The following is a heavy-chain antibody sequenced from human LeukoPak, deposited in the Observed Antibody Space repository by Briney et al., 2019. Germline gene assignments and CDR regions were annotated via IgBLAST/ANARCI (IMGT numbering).Heavy chain of an antibody. CDR1: GFTFDDYA. CDR3: AKARDGYNSRLDY. V-gene: IGHV3-9*01. J-gene: IGHJ4*02. Sequence: GGSLRLSCAASGFTFDDYAMHWVRYAPGKGLEWVSGISWNSGSIGYADSVKGRFTISRDNAKNSLYLQMNSLRAEDTALYYCAKARDGYNSRLDYWGQGTLVTVSS. CDR2: ISWNSGSI. D-gene: IGHD5-24*01.